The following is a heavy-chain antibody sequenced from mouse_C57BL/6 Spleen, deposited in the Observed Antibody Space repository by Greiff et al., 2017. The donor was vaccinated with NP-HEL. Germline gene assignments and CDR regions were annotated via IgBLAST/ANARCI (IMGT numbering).Heavy chain of an antibody. D-gene: IGHD1-1*01. V-gene: IGHV5-4*01. CDR3: AREGGTTVQFAY. Sequence: DVKLVESGGGLVKPGGSLKLSCAASGFTFSSYAMSWVRQTPEKRLEWVATISDGGSYTYYPDNVKGRFTISRDNAKNNLYLQMSHLKSEDTAMYYCAREGGTTVQFAYWGQGTLVTVSA. CDR2: ISDGGSYT. J-gene: IGHJ3*01. CDR1: GFTFSSYA.